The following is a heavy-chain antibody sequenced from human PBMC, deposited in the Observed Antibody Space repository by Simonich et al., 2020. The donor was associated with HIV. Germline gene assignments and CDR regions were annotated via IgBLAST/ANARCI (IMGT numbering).Heavy chain of an antibody. CDR3: ARLVNYESWRGYYLPPERHSEY. CDR2: IYYSGIT. CDR1: GGSFSGYY. D-gene: IGHD3-3*01. V-gene: IGHV4-34*01. J-gene: IGHJ4*02. Sequence: QVQLQQWGAGLLKPSETLSLTCAVYGGSFSGYYWSWLRQSPGKGLEWIGRIYYSGITYHNPPLKSRVTISGDTSKNQFSLKVRSVTAADTAVYYCARLVNYESWRGYYLPPERHSEYWGQGTPVTVSS.